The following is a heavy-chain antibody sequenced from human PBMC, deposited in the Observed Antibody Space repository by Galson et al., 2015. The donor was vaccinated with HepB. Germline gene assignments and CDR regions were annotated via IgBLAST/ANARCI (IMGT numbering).Heavy chain of an antibody. CDR2: ISGSGGST. V-gene: IGHV3-23*01. D-gene: IGHD2-15*01. CDR1: GFTFSSYA. J-gene: IGHJ2*01. CDR3: ARGGRDQVGYFDL. Sequence: SLRLSCAASGFTFSSYAMSWVRQAPGKGLEWVSAISGSGGSTYYADSVKGRFTISRDNSKNTLYLQMNSLRAEDTAVYYCARGGRDQVGYFDLWGRGTLVTVSS.